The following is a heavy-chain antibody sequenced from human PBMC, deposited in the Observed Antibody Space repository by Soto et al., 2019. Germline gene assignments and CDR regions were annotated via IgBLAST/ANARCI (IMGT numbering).Heavy chain of an antibody. D-gene: IGHD1-26*01. J-gene: IGHJ5*02. Sequence: ASVKVSCKARRYTFTSYYINWVRQAPGQGLEWMGVINPHGGSTAYAQKFKGRVTLTRDTSASTVYMEVSSLTSEDTAMYYCARSSGENFGIIIEGTNWFAPWGQGTLVTVSS. CDR1: RYTFTSYY. CDR2: INPHGGST. V-gene: IGHV1-46*01. CDR3: ARSSGENFGIIIEGTNWFAP.